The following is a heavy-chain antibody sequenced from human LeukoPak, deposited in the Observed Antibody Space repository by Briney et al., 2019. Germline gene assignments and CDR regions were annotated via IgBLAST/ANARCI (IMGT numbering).Heavy chain of an antibody. J-gene: IGHJ4*02. Sequence: GGFLRLSCAASGFTFSSYSMHWVRQAPGKGLEWVAFIRYDGSNKYYADSVKGRFTISRDNSKNTLYLQMNSLRAEDTAVYYCAKDPLYFDYWGQGTLVTVSS. V-gene: IGHV3-30*02. CDR1: GFTFSSYS. CDR3: AKDPLYFDY. CDR2: IRYDGSNK.